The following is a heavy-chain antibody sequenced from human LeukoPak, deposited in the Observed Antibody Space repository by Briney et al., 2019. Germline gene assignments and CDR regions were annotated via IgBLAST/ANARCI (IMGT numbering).Heavy chain of an antibody. CDR1: GVSFSEYY. Sequence: PSETLSLSCAVYGVSFSEYYWSWVRQPPGKGLEWIGEISPSGLTNHNPSLKSRVTISTDTSKNQFSLKLSSVTAADTAVYYCAGDHYLALKYWGHGLLVTVSS. J-gene: IGHJ4*01. D-gene: IGHD1-14*01. CDR2: ISPSGLT. CDR3: AGDHYLALKY. V-gene: IGHV4-34*01.